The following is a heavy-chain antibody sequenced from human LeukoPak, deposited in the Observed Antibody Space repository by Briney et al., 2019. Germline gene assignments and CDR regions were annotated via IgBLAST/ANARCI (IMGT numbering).Heavy chain of an antibody. CDR3: ARGPSMNYYDSSGYYLFDY. V-gene: IGHV4-39*01. CDR1: GGSLSSSSYY. Sequence: SETLSLTCTVSGGSLSSSSYYWGWIRQPPGRGLEWIGSIYYSGSTYYNTSLKSRVTISVDTSKNQFSLKLRSVTAADTAVYYCARGPSMNYYDSSGYYLFDYWGQGTLVTVSS. J-gene: IGHJ4*02. D-gene: IGHD3-22*01. CDR2: IYYSGST.